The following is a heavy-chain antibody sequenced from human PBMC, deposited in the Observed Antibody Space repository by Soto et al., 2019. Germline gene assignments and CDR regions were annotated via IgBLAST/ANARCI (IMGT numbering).Heavy chain of an antibody. Sequence: GESLKISCKGSGYSFTSYWISWVRQMPGKGLEWMGRIDPSDSYTNYSPSFQGHVTISADKSISTAYLQWSSLKASDTAMYYCARPLVPAGAVAGTFDWFDPWGQGTLVTVSS. CDR3: ARPLVPAGAVAGTFDWFDP. D-gene: IGHD6-19*01. CDR1: GYSFTSYW. CDR2: IDPSDSYT. J-gene: IGHJ5*02. V-gene: IGHV5-10-1*01.